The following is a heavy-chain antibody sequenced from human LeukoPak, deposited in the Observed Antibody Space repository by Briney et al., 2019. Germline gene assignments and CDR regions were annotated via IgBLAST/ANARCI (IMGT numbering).Heavy chain of an antibody. CDR2: IYYSGST. J-gene: IGHJ5*02. CDR1: GGSISSYY. D-gene: IGHD2-15*01. V-gene: IGHV4-59*01. Sequence: SETLSLTCTVSGGSISSYYWSWIRQPPGKGLEWIGYIYYSGSTNYNPSLKSRVTISVDTSKNQFSLKLTSVTAADTAVYYCARGNGYCSGGSCGGWFDPWGQGILVTVSS. CDR3: ARGNGYCSGGSCGGWFDP.